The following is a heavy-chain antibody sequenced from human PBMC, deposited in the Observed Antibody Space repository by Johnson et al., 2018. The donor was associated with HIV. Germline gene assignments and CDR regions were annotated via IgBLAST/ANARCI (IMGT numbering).Heavy chain of an antibody. V-gene: IGHV3-23*04. D-gene: IGHD6-13*01. CDR3: ARDWAAVGRVGGMDAFDI. Sequence: VQLVESGGGLVQPGGPLRLSCAASGFTFSSYAMSWVRQAPGKGLEWVSAIRGSGGSTYYADSVKGRFTISRDNAKNSLYLQMNSLRAEDTALYYCARDWAAVGRVGGMDAFDIWGQGTMVTVSS. CDR1: GFTFSSYA. J-gene: IGHJ3*02. CDR2: IRGSGGST.